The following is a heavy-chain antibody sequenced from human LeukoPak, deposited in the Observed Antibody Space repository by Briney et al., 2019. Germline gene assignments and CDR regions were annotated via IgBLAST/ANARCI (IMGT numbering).Heavy chain of an antibody. Sequence: GGSLRLSCAASGFTVSNKYMSWVRQAPGKGLECVSVIYDGGNTYYPDSVKGRFTISRDNSKNTLCLQMNSLRAEDTAVYYCARGGASELYYFDYWGQGTLVTVSS. V-gene: IGHV3-53*01. J-gene: IGHJ4*02. D-gene: IGHD2-15*01. CDR3: ARGGASELYYFDY. CDR1: GFTVSNKY. CDR2: IYDGGNT.